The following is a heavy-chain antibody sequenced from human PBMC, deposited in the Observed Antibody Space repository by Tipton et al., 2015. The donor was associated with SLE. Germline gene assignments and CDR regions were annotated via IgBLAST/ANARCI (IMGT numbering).Heavy chain of an antibody. Sequence: SLRLSCAASGFTFSSYEMNWVRQAPGKGLEWVSYISSSGSTIYYADSVRGRFTISRDNAKNSLFLQMNSLRAEDTAVYYCARGGKWRVGATRGYYAMGVWGQGTTVTVSS. D-gene: IGHD1-26*01. J-gene: IGHJ6*02. V-gene: IGHV3-48*03. CDR2: ISSSGSTI. CDR1: GFTFSSYE. CDR3: ARGGKWRVGATRGYYAMGV.